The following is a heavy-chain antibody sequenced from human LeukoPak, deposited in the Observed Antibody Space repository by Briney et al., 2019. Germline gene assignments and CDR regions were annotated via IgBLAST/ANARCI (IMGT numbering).Heavy chain of an antibody. V-gene: IGHV3-30*03. Sequence: GGSLRLSCATSGFTFSIYGMHWVRQAPGKGLEWVAVISYDGSNKYYADSVKGRFTISRDNSKNTLYLQMNSLRAEDTAVYYCARDYYDSSGYYYLSDYWGQGTLVTVSS. CDR3: ARDYYDSSGYYYLSDY. J-gene: IGHJ4*02. D-gene: IGHD3-22*01. CDR1: GFTFSIYG. CDR2: ISYDGSNK.